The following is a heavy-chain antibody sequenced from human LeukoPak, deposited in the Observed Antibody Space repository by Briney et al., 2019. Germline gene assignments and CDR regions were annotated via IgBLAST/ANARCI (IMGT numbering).Heavy chain of an antibody. V-gene: IGHV4-39*07. D-gene: IGHD2-15*01. J-gene: IGHJ6*03. CDR2: SYYSGST. Sequence: SETLSLTCTVSGGSISSSSYYWGWIRQPPGKGLEWIGSSYYSGSTYYNPSLKSRVTISVDTSKNQFSLKLSSVTAADTAVYYCASGPLVRVVVAATPLIDYYYYYMDVWGKGTTVTVSS. CDR1: GGSISSSSYY. CDR3: ASGPLVRVVVAATPLIDYYYYYMDV.